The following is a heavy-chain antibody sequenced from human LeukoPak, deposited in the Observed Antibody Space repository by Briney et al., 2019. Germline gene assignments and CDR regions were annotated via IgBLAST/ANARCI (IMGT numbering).Heavy chain of an antibody. Sequence: GGSLRPSCTASGFTFSRYSMHWVRQTPSKGLEWVAIILCDGSDKYYPDSVKGRFTISRDNSKNTMPLQMNSLRAEDTAVYYCARDNYVGNLDYWGQGTLVTVSS. D-gene: IGHD4-23*01. CDR2: ILCDGSDK. V-gene: IGHV3-30*04. CDR3: ARDNYVGNLDY. CDR1: GFTFSRYS. J-gene: IGHJ4*02.